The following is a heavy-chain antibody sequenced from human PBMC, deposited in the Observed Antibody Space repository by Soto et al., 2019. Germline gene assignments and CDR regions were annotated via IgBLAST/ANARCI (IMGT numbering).Heavy chain of an antibody. J-gene: IGHJ4*02. CDR3: AREDQVGATAGFDH. D-gene: IGHD1-26*01. CDR2: ISISSSYI. CDR1: GFTFSSFG. Sequence: GGSLRLSCAASGFTFSSFGMNWVRQAPGKGLEWVSSISISSSYIDYADSVKGRFTISRDNAKNSLYLQMNSLRAEDTAVYYCAREDQVGATAGFDHWGQGTLVTVSS. V-gene: IGHV3-21*01.